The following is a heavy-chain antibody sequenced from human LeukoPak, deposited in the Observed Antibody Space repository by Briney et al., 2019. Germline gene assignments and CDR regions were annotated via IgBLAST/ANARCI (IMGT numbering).Heavy chain of an antibody. J-gene: IGHJ3*02. V-gene: IGHV1-2*02. CDR1: GYIFTDYF. D-gene: IGHD3-16*01. CDR2: FNPNSGGV. Sequence: ASVKVSCRASGYIFTDYFLHWVRQAPGQGLEWIGWFNPNSGGVNYARKFQGRVTMTRDTSISTVYMELTSLTSDDTAVFYCARRRDSLALDIWGQGTMVTVSS. CDR3: ARRRDSLALDI.